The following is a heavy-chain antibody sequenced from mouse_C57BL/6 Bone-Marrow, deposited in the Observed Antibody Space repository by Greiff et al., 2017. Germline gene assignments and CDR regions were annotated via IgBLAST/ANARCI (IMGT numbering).Heavy chain of an antibody. CDR3: ARSGAPIYDGYLYYFDY. V-gene: IGHV1-82*01. J-gene: IGHJ2*01. CDR2: IYPGDGDT. D-gene: IGHD2-3*01. CDR1: GYAFSSSW. Sequence: QVQLQQSGPELVKPGASVKISCKASGYAFSSSWMNWVKQRPGKGLEWIGRIYPGDGDTNYNGKFKGKATLTADNSSSTAYMQLSSLTSEDSAVYFCARSGAPIYDGYLYYFDYWGQGTTLTVSS.